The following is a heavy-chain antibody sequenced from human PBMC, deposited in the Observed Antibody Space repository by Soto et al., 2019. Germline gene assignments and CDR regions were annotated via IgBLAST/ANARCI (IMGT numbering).Heavy chain of an antibody. CDR3: ATITMMT. CDR2: ISGSSDNT. CDR1: GFTFSDYY. Sequence: QVQLVESGGGLVKPGGSLRLSCAASGFTFSDYYMSWIRQAPGKGLEWLSYISGSSDNTNYADSVKGRFTISRDNAKKSLYLEMNSLRVEDTAVYYCATITMMTWGQGTLVTVSS. J-gene: IGHJ5*02. V-gene: IGHV3-11*06. D-gene: IGHD3-22*01.